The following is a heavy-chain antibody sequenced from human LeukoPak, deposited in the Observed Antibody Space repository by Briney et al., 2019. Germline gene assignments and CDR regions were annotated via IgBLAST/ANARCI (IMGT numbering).Heavy chain of an antibody. CDR2: IIPIFGTA. V-gene: IGHV1-69*01. CDR3: ARDYDYGGNGGAFDI. J-gene: IGHJ3*02. CDR1: GGTFSSYA. D-gene: IGHD4-23*01. Sequence: SVKVSCKASGGTFSSYAISWVRQAPGQGLEWMGGIIPIFGTANYAQKFQGRVTITADESTSTAYMELSSLRSEDTAAYYCARDYDYGGNGGAFDIWGQGTMVTVSS.